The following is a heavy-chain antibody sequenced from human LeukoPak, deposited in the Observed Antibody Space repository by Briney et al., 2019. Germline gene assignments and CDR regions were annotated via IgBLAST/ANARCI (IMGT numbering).Heavy chain of an antibody. Sequence: PGGSLRLSCAASGFTFSSYWVTWVRQAPGKGLEWVANIKQDGSDQYYVDSVKGRFTISRENAKNSLYLQMNSLRAEDTALYYCARYGYCSGGSCYRYYYYYMDVWGKGTTVTVSS. CDR1: GFTFSSYW. CDR3: ARYGYCSGGSCYRYYYYYMDV. D-gene: IGHD2-15*01. CDR2: IKQDGSDQ. V-gene: IGHV3-7*03. J-gene: IGHJ6*03.